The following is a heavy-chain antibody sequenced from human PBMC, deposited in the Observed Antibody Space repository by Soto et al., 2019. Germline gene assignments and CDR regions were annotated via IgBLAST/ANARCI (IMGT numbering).Heavy chain of an antibody. CDR2: INPSGDTT. V-gene: IGHV1-46*01. J-gene: IGHJ4*02. Sequence: QVQLVQSGAEVKKPGASVKVSCKASGYTFSSYYMHWVRQAPGHGLEWMGIINPSGDTTTYPQNFQGRVTMTRDTSTSTLYLELSSLRSADTAVYYCARGDGYFGSGSTSYFDNWGQGTLVTVSS. D-gene: IGHD3-10*01. CDR3: ARGDGYFGSGSTSYFDN. CDR1: GYTFSSYY.